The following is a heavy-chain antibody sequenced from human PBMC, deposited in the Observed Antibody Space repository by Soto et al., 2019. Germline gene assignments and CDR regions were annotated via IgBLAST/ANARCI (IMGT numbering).Heavy chain of an antibody. CDR3: ARISPSYPYFYYGMEV. V-gene: IGHV5-51*06. CDR1: GYSFFTHW. D-gene: IGHD3-10*01. Sequence: ESLKVSCEACGYSFFTHWIVWVRQMPGKGLEWIGIIYPYGSETTYSPAFQGHVTISADKSTNTAYLQWRSLKASDTAIYYCARISPSYPYFYYGMEVWGQGTTVTVSS. J-gene: IGHJ6*02. CDR2: IYPYGSET.